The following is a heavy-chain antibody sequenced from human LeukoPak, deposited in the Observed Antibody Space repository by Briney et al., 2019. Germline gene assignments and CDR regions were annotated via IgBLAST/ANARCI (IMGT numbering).Heavy chain of an antibody. V-gene: IGHV1-24*01. CDR1: GYTLTELS. Sequence: ASVKVSCKVSGYTLTELSMHWVRQAPGKGREWMGGFDPEDGETIYAQKFQGRVTMTEDTSTDTDYMELSSLRSEDTAVYYCATDLTMPLAFDIWGQGTMVTVSS. CDR3: ATDLTMPLAFDI. CDR2: FDPEDGET. J-gene: IGHJ3*02. D-gene: IGHD4/OR15-4a*01.